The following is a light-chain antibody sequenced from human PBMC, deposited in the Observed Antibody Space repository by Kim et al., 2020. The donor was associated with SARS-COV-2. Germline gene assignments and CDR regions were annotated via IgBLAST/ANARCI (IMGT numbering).Light chain of an antibody. CDR1: SLRSYY. V-gene: IGLV3-19*01. CDR3: QSRDSGGNVL. J-gene: IGLJ2*01. CDR2: GRN. Sequence: SSELTQDPAVSVALGQTVRIKCQGDSLRSYYATWYQQRPRQAPVLVIYGRNNRPSGIPDRFSGSSSGNTASLTISGAQAEDEADFYCQSRDSGGNVLFGGGTKLTVL.